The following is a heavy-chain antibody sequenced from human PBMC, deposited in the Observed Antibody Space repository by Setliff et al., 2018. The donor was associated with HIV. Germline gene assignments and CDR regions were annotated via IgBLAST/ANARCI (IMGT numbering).Heavy chain of an antibody. J-gene: IGHJ6*03. V-gene: IGHV3-30*01. Sequence: PGGSLRLSCAASGFTFSSYPMHWVRQAPGKGLEWVAVIAYDGTVKYYADSVKGRFTISRDNSKNTLYLQMNSLRTEDTAVYYCAKNARDYYYYYMDVWGKGTTVTVSS. CDR2: IAYDGTVK. CDR3: AKNARDYYYYYMDV. CDR1: GFTFSSYP.